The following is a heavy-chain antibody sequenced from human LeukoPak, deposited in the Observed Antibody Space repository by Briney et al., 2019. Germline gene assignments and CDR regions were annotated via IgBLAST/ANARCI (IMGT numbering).Heavy chain of an antibody. V-gene: IGHV1-18*01. Sequence: ASVKVSCKASGYTFTSYGISWVRQAPGQGLEWMGWISAYNGNTNYAQKLQGRVTMTTDTSTSTAYIELRSLRSDDTAVYYCARDPRSRYYYDSSGYYPLDYWGQGTLVTVSS. CDR3: ARDPRSRYYYDSSGYYPLDY. D-gene: IGHD3-22*01. CDR2: ISAYNGNT. J-gene: IGHJ4*02. CDR1: GYTFTSYG.